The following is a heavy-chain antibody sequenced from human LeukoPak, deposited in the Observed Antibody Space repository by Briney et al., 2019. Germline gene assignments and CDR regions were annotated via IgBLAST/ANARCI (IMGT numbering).Heavy chain of an antibody. D-gene: IGHD4-17*01. CDR3: ARDSYGDANFDS. CDR1: GFLVNTNY. J-gene: IGHJ4*02. V-gene: IGHV3-53*01. CDR2: IYADGNT. Sequence: GGSLRLSCAASGFLVNTNYMTWVRQAPGRGRECLSFIYADGNTNYADSVKGRFTISRDISKNAVYLQMNSLRAEDTAVYYCARDSYGDANFDSWGQGTLVTVSS.